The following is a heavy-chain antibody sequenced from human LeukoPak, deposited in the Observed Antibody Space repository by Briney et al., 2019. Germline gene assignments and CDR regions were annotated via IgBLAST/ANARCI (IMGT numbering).Heavy chain of an antibody. CDR1: GFTFSDYY. V-gene: IGHV3-11*06. CDR3: ARVNPTNSGFYAY. CDR2: ISGSSSNT. Sequence: TGGSLRLSCAASGFTFSDYYMTWIRQAPGKGLEWLSYISGSSSNTNYADSVQGRFTISRDNAKNSLYLQMSSLRAEDTAVYYCARVNPTNSGFYAYWGQGTLVTVSS. D-gene: IGHD3-22*01. J-gene: IGHJ4*02.